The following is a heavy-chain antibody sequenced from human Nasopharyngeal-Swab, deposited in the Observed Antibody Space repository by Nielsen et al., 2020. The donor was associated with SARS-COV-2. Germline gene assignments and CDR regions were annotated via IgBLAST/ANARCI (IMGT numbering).Heavy chain of an antibody. V-gene: IGHV1-2*06. CDR3: ARNYYDSSERGPFDY. CDR1: GYTFTGYC. Sequence: ASVKVSCKASGYTFTGYCMHWVRQAPGQGLEWMGRINPNSGGTNYAQKFQGRVTMTRDTSISTAYMELSRLRSDDTAVYYCARNYYDSSERGPFDYWGQGTLVTVSS. J-gene: IGHJ4*02. D-gene: IGHD3-22*01. CDR2: INPNSGGT.